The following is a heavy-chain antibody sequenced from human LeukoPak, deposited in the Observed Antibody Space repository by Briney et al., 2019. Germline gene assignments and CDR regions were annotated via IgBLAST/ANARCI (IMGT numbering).Heavy chain of an antibody. D-gene: IGHD5-18*01. CDR3: AREIAYSYGFLYYFDY. J-gene: IGHJ4*02. CDR2: IYTSGST. CDR1: GGSISSGSYY. Sequence: PSETLSLTCTVSGGSISSGSYYWSWIRQPAGKGLEWIGRIYTSGSTNYNPSLKSRVTISVDTSKNQFSLKLSSVTAADTAVYYCAREIAYSYGFLYYFDYWGQGTLVTVSS. V-gene: IGHV4-61*02.